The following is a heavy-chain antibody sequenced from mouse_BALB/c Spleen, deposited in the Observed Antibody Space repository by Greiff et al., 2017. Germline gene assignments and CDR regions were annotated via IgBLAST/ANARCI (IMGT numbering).Heavy chain of an antibody. CDR2: INPSNGRT. V-gene: IGHV1S81*02. J-gene: IGHJ4*01. D-gene: IGHD2-3*01. Sequence: QVQLQQPGAELVKPGASVKLSCKASGYTFTSYWMHWVKQRPGQGLEWIGEINPSNGRTNYNEKFKSKATLTVDKSSRTAYMQLSSLTSEDSAVYYCARERDGYSYYAMDYWGQGTSVTVSS. CDR3: ARERDGYSYYAMDY. CDR1: GYTFTSYW.